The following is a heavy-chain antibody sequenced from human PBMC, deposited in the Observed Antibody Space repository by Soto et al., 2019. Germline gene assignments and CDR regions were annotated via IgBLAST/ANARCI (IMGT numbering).Heavy chain of an antibody. Sequence: SGPTLVNPTQTLTLTCTFSGFSLTTTRMGVAWIRQPPGKALEWLALIYWDDDKRYSPSLKNRLTVSKDTSTNRVVLTITNISPDDTGTYFCAHAGDFDLLSFDRWGPGTLVTVSS. CDR3: AHAGDFDLLSFDR. J-gene: IGHJ4*02. V-gene: IGHV2-5*02. CDR2: IYWDDDK. D-gene: IGHD2-15*01. CDR1: GFSLTTTRMG.